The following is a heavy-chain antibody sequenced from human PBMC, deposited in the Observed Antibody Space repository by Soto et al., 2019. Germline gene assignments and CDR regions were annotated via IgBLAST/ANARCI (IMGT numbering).Heavy chain of an antibody. CDR2: ISWNSGSI. D-gene: IGHD3-10*01. J-gene: IGHJ4*02. Sequence: EVQLVESGGGLVQPGRSLRLSCAASGFTFDDYAMHWVRQAPGKGLEWVSGISWNSGSIGYADSVKGRFTISRDNAKNSLYLQMNSLRAEDTALYYCARAQSYYGSGSYYKDWGQGTLVTVSS. CDR3: ARAQSYYGSGSYYKD. V-gene: IGHV3-9*01. CDR1: GFTFDDYA.